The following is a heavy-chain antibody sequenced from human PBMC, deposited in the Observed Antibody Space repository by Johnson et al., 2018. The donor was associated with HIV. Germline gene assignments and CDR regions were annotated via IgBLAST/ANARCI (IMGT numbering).Heavy chain of an antibody. V-gene: IGHV3-66*02. D-gene: IGHD6-13*01. CDR1: GFTVSSNY. CDR2: IYSGGST. Sequence: VQLVESGGGLVKPGGSLRLSCAASGFTVSSNYMSWVRQAPGKGLEWVSVIYSGGSTYYADSVKGRFTISRDNSKNTLYLQMNSLRAEDQAVYYCARDRPGQQLVRGGAFDIWGQGTMVTVSS. CDR3: ARDRPGQQLVRGGAFDI. J-gene: IGHJ3*02.